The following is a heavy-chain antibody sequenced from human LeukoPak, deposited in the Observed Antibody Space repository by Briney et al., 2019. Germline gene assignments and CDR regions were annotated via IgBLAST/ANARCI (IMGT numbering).Heavy chain of an antibody. Sequence: ASVKVSCKASGYTFTSYTFTWVRQAPGQGLEWMGWISAHNGETNYAQKLQGRVTMTTDTSTSTAYMELRSLRSDDTAVYYCARDGEGILDYWGQGTLVTVSS. V-gene: IGHV1-18*01. D-gene: IGHD2-15*01. CDR1: GYTFTSYT. J-gene: IGHJ4*02. CDR3: ARDGEGILDY. CDR2: ISAHNGET.